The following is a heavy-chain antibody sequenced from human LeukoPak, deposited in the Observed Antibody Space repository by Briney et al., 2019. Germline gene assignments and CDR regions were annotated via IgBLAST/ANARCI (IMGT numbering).Heavy chain of an antibody. CDR3: ARGVGDRECLDY. CDR2: ISSSSSYI. J-gene: IGHJ4*02. CDR1: GFTFSSYS. D-gene: IGHD2-21*02. Sequence: PGGSLRLSCAASGFTFSSYSMNWVRQAPGKWLEWVSSISSSSSYIYYADSVKGRFTIYRDNAKKTLYLQMNSLRAEDTAVYYGARGVGDRECLDYWGQRTLVTVLS. V-gene: IGHV3-21*01.